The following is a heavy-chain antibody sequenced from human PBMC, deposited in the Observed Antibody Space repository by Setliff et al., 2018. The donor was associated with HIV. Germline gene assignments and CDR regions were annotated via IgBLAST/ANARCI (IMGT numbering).Heavy chain of an antibody. CDR1: GFSLRTTGEA. CDR2: VYWDDDK. CDR3: AHTPNKRGFDY. V-gene: IGHV2-5*02. Sequence: SGPTLVNPTQTLTLTCTFSGFSLRTTGEAVGWLRQPPGKAPEWLALVYWDDDKRYSPSLKSRLTITKDTSKNQVVLTMTNMDPVDTATYYCAHTPNKRGFDYWGRGTLVTVSS. J-gene: IGHJ4*02.